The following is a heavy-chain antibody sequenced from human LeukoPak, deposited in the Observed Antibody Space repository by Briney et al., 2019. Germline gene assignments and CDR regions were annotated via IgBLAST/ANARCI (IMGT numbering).Heavy chain of an antibody. Sequence: GGSLRLSCAASGFTFSSYSMNWVRQAPGKGLEWVSSISSTSTYIYYADSVKGHFTISRDNSKNTLYLQMSSLKPEDTAVYYCARDQEVRQWLVSGMIDYWGQGTLVTVSS. CDR2: ISSTSTYI. J-gene: IGHJ4*02. V-gene: IGHV3-21*01. CDR1: GFTFSSYS. CDR3: ARDQEVRQWLVSGMIDY. D-gene: IGHD6-19*01.